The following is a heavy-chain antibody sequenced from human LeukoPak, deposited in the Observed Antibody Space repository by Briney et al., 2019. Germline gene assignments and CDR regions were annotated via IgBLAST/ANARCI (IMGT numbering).Heavy chain of an antibody. CDR1: GGTFSSYA. CDR2: IIPIFGTA. J-gene: IGHJ3*02. Sequence: ASVKVSCKASGGTFSSYAISWVRQAPGQGLEWMGGIIPIFGTANYAQKFQGRVTITTDESTSTAYMELRSLRSDDTAVYYCARDSTTYYYDSTDAFDIWGQGTMVTVSS. V-gene: IGHV1-69*05. CDR3: ARDSTTYYYDSTDAFDI. D-gene: IGHD3-22*01.